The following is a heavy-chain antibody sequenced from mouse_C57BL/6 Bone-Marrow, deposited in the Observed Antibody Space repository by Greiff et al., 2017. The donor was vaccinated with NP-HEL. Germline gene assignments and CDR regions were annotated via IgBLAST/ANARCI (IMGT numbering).Heavy chain of an antibody. Sequence: VQLRQSGAELVRPGSSVKLSCKASGYTFTSYWMHWVKQRPIQGLEWIGNIDPSGSETHYNQKFKDKATLTVDKSSSTAYMQLSSLTSEDSSVYYCERYGYYAYWYFDVWGTGTTVTVSS. CDR2: IDPSGSET. CDR1: GYTFTSYW. V-gene: IGHV1-52*01. D-gene: IGHD2-3*01. CDR3: ERYGYYAYWYFDV. J-gene: IGHJ1*03.